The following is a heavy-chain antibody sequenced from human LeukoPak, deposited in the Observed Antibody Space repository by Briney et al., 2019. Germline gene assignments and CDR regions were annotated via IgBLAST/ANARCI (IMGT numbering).Heavy chain of an antibody. J-gene: IGHJ5*02. CDR3: ARVLVPAAIRNNWFDP. CDR1: GGTFISYA. CDR2: IIPIFGTA. Sequence: ASVKVSCKACGGTFISYAISWVRQAPGQGLEWMGGIIPIFGTANYAQKFQGRVTITADESTSTAYMELSSLRSEDTAVYYCARVLVPAAIRNNWFDPWGQGTLVTVSS. D-gene: IGHD2-2*02. V-gene: IGHV1-69*01.